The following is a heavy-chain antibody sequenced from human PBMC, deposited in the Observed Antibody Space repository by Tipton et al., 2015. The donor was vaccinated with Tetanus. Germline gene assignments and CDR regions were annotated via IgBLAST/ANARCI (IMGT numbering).Heavy chain of an antibody. Sequence: TLSLTCTVSGGSIRGHFWSWIRQPAGKGLEWIGRLHSSGDTTYNPSLKSRVTMSVDTSKNQFSLRLSSVTAADTALHFCARWGPGVTTWGFDFWGQGTLVTVSS. V-gene: IGHV4-4*07. J-gene: IGHJ4*02. D-gene: IGHD3-16*01. CDR2: LHSSGDT. CDR3: ARWGPGVTTWGFDF. CDR1: GGSIRGHF.